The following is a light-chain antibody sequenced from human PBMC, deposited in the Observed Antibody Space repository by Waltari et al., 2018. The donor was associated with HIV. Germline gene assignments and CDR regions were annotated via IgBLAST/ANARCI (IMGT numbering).Light chain of an antibody. CDR2: KDS. CDR3: QSADSSGTPWV. CDR1: ALPKQY. V-gene: IGLV3-25*03. Sequence: SYELTQPPSVAVSPGQTARINCSGDALPKQYAYWYQKKPGEAHVLVIYKDSPRPSGIPVRIFGSSSGTTVTLTISGVQAEDEADYYCQSADSSGTPWVFGGGTKLTVL. J-gene: IGLJ3*02.